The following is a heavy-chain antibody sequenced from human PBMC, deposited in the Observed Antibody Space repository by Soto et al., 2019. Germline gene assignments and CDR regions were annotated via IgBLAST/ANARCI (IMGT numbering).Heavy chain of an antibody. Sequence: EVQLVESGGGLVEPGGSLRLSCAASGFTFKNAWMTWVRQAPGKGLEWVGRVRSESDGGTTVYAAPVKGRCIISRDDSNSALFLELNSLTAQDTAVYYCTTEGTRGYGDHAIGYWGQGILVTVSS. CDR3: TTEGTRGYGDHAIGY. D-gene: IGHD5-12*01. V-gene: IGHV3-15*01. CDR1: GFTFKNAW. J-gene: IGHJ4*02. CDR2: VRSESDGGTT.